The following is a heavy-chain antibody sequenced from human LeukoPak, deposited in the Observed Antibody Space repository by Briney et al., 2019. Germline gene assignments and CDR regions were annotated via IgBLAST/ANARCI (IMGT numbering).Heavy chain of an antibody. J-gene: IGHJ6*02. CDR1: GYTFTIYG. V-gene: IGHV1-18*01. CDR2: ISAYNGNT. D-gene: IGHD3-3*01. CDR3: ARDTSDFSDYLDYYYGMDV. Sequence: ASVKVSCKASGYTFTIYGISWVRQAPGQGLEWMGWISAYNGNTNYAQKLQGRVTMTTDTSTSTAYMELRSLRSDDTAVYYCARDTSDFSDYLDYYYGMDVWGQGTTVTVSS.